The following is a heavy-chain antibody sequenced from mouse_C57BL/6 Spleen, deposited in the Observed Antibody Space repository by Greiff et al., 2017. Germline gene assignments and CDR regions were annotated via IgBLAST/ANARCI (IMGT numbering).Heavy chain of an antibody. V-gene: IGHV1-80*01. CDR1: GYAFSSYW. CDR3: ARGLYGSSYGGCAY. CDR2: IYPGDGDT. J-gene: IGHJ3*01. D-gene: IGHD1-1*01. Sequence: QVQLKESGAELVKPGASVKISCKASGYAFSSYWMNWVKQRPGKGLEWIGQIYPGDGDTNYNGKFKGKATLTADKSSSTAYMQLSSLTSEDSAVYFCARGLYGSSYGGCAYWGQGTLVTVSA.